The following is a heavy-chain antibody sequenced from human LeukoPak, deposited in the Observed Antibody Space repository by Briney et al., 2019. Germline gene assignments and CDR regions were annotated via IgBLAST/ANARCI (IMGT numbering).Heavy chain of an antibody. CDR2: INSDGSST. CDR3: ASSSGGFNWFDP. J-gene: IGHJ5*02. CDR1: GFPFSTFA. Sequence: GGSLRLSCAASGFPFSTFAMNWVRQAPGKGLVWVSRINSDGSSTNYADSVKGRFTISRDNAKNTLYLQMNSLRVEDTAVYYCASSSGGFNWFDPWGQGTLVTVSS. V-gene: IGHV3-74*01. D-gene: IGHD3-22*01.